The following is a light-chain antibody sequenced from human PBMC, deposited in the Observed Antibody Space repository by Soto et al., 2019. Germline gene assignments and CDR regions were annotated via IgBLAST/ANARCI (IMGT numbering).Light chain of an antibody. CDR3: QQCNNWPIT. J-gene: IGKJ5*01. V-gene: IGKV3-15*01. CDR2: GAF. Sequence: EIVMTQSPATLSVSPGERATLSCRTSQSVLSKLAWYQQKPGQAPRLLIYGAFTRATDIPGRFSGSGSGTEFTLTISSLQSEDFAVYYCQQCNNWPITFGQGTRLEIK. CDR1: QSVLSK.